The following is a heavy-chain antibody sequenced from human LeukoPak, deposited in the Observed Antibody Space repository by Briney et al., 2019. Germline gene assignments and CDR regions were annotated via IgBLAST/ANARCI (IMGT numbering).Heavy chain of an antibody. J-gene: IGHJ3*02. V-gene: IGHV3-11*01. CDR1: GFTFRDYF. D-gene: IGHD3-22*01. Sequence: GSLRLSCAASGFTFRDYFMSWIRQAPGKGLEWVAYTNTAGSTIYYADSMKGRFTISRDNAKNSLYLQMNTLRAEDTAVYYCARATYDSSAVDAFDIWGQGTMVTVSP. CDR2: TNTAGSTI. CDR3: ARATYDSSAVDAFDI.